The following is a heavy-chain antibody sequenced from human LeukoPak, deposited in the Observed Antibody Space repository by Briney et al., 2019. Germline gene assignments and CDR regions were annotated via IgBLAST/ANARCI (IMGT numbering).Heavy chain of an antibody. Sequence: SETLSLTCAVYGGSFSGYYWGWIRQPPGKGLEWIGTFYHSGSTYYNPSLKSRVTISIDTSNNQFSLSLRSVTAADTAVYYCARRGAHWYFDLWGRGTLVTVSS. V-gene: IGHV4-38-2*01. CDR2: FYHSGST. J-gene: IGHJ2*01. CDR1: GGSFSGYY. D-gene: IGHD4/OR15-4a*01. CDR3: ARRGAHWYFDL.